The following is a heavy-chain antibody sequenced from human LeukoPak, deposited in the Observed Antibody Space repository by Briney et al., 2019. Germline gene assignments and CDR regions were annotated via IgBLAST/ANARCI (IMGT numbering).Heavy chain of an antibody. CDR2: IYYSGST. CDR1: GGSPSSSSYY. D-gene: IGHD3-3*01. J-gene: IGHJ4*02. V-gene: IGHV4-39*01. Sequence: SETLSLTCTVSGGSPSSSSYYWGWIRQPPGRGLEWVGSIYYSGSTYYSPSLKSRVTISVDTSKNQFSLKLSSVTAADTAVYYCARQVVFWSGYFGEPYYFDYWGQGTLVTVS. CDR3: ARQVVFWSGYFGEPYYFDY.